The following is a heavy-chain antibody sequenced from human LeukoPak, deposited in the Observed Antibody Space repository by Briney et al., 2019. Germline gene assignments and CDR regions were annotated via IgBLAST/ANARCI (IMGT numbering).Heavy chain of an antibody. CDR1: GGPISSYY. Sequence: SETLSLTCTVSGGPISSYYLSWIRQPAGKGLEWIGRIYTSGSTNYNPSLKSRVTMSVDTSKNQFSLKLSSVTAADTAVYYCARDGVTLHMDVWGKGTTVTVSS. CDR2: IYTSGST. V-gene: IGHV4-4*07. D-gene: IGHD4-23*01. CDR3: ARDGVTLHMDV. J-gene: IGHJ6*03.